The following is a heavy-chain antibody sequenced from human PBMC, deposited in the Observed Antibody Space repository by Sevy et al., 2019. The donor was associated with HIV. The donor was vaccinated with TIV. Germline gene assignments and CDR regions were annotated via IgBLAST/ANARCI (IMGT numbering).Heavy chain of an antibody. Sequence: GGSLRLSCAASGFTFSSYGMHWVRQAPGKGLEWVAVISYDGSNKYYADSVKGRFTISRDNSKNTLYLQMNSLRAEDTAVYYCAKDIRYYYGSGTHYYYYGMDVRGQGTTVTVSS. CDR1: GFTFSSYG. J-gene: IGHJ6*02. D-gene: IGHD3-10*01. CDR2: ISYDGSNK. CDR3: AKDIRYYYGSGTHYYYYGMDV. V-gene: IGHV3-30*18.